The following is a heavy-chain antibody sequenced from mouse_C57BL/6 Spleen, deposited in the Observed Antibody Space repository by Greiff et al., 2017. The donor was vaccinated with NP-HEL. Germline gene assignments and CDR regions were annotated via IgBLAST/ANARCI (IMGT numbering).Heavy chain of an antibody. CDR2: IHPNSGST. CDR1: GYTFTSYW. V-gene: IGHV1-64*01. D-gene: IGHD1-1*01. J-gene: IGHJ1*03. Sequence: VQLQQPGAELVKPGASVKLSCKASGYTFTSYWMHWVKQRPGQGLEWIGMIHPNSGSTNSNEKFKSKATLTVDKSSSTAYMQLSSLTSEDAAVYYCARPPYGSSYDHWYFDVWGTGTTVTVSS. CDR3: ARPPYGSSYDHWYFDV.